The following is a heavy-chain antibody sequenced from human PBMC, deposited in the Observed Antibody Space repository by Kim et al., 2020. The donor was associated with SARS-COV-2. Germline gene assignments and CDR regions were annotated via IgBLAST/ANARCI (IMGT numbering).Heavy chain of an antibody. CDR3: ASGGSGSNLPFDY. J-gene: IGHJ4*02. D-gene: IGHD3-10*01. Sequence: GGSLRLSCAASGFTFSSYAMHWVRQAPGKGLEWVAVISYDGSNKYYADSVKGRFTISRDNSKNTLYLQMNSLRAEDTAVYYCASGGSGSNLPFDYWGQGT. CDR1: GFTFSSYA. V-gene: IGHV3-30*04. CDR2: ISYDGSNK.